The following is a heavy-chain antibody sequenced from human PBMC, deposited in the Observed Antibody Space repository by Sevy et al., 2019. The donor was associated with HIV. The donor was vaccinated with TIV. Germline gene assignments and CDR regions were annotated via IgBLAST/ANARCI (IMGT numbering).Heavy chain of an antibody. J-gene: IGHJ4*02. D-gene: IGHD2-8*01. CDR1: GFTFSKYS. Sequence: GGYLRLSCEASGFTFSKYSMSWVRQAPGKGLEWVSTFSFGCGRINYADSVKGRFTISRDDSKNTLYLQMNSLRAEDMAVYYCAREGCTKPHDYWGQGTLVTVSS. V-gene: IGHV3-23*01. CDR2: FSFGCGRI. CDR3: AREGCTKPHDY.